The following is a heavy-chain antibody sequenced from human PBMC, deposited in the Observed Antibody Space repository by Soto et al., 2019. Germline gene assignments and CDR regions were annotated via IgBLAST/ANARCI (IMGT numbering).Heavy chain of an antibody. D-gene: IGHD2-15*01. J-gene: IGHJ5*02. Sequence: SETLSLTCTVSGGSISSYYWSWIRQPPGKGLEWIGYIYYSGSTNYNPSLKSRVTISVDTSKNQFSLKLSSVTAADTAVYYCARRVVVAATNNWFDPWGQGTLVTVSS. CDR3: ARRVVVAATNNWFDP. CDR2: IYYSGST. CDR1: GGSISSYY. V-gene: IGHV4-59*01.